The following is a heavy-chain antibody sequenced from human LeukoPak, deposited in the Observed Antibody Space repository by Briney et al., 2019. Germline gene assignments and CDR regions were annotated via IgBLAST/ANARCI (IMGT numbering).Heavy chain of an antibody. CDR1: GFTFSSYW. CDR3: VRGGPSTWS. V-gene: IGHV3-74*01. CDR2: INHDGSDT. Sequence: HPGGSLRLSCAASGFTFSSYWMSWVRQAPGRGPVWVSRINHDGSDTIYADSVRGRFTISRDDAKNTLYLQMNNLRAEDTAVYYCVRGGPSTWSWGQGTLVTVSS. J-gene: IGHJ5*02. D-gene: IGHD2-15*01.